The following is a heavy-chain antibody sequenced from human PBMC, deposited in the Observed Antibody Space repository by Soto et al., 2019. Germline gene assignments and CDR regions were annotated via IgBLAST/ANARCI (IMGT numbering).Heavy chain of an antibody. Sequence: SETLCLTCAVAGYSISSRNGWGWIRQPPGKGLEWVGYIYYSGTTYYNPSLKSRVTMSVDTSKNQFSLKLTSVTAVDTAVYYCARREIQGPIDYWGQGTLVTVSS. D-gene: IGHD1-26*01. J-gene: IGHJ4*02. CDR3: ARREIQGPIDY. CDR2: IYYSGTT. CDR1: GYSISSRNG. V-gene: IGHV4-28*01.